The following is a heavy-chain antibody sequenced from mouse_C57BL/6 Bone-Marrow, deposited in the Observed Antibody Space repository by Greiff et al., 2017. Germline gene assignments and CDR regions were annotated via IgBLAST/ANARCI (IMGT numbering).Heavy chain of an antibody. CDR3: ASPHYYGSSSWFAY. CDR2: IYPGDGDT. V-gene: IGHV1-82*01. D-gene: IGHD1-1*01. J-gene: IGHJ3*01. CDR1: GYAFSSSW. Sequence: QVQLKESGPELVKPGASVKISCKASGYAFSSSWMNWVKQRPGKGLEWIGRIYPGDGDTNYNGKFKGKATLTADKSSSTAYMQLSSLTSEDSAVYFCASPHYYGSSSWFAYWGQGTLVTVSA.